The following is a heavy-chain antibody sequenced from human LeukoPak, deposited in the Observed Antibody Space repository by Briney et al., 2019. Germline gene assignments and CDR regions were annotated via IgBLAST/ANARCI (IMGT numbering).Heavy chain of an antibody. J-gene: IGHJ4*02. Sequence: ASVKVSCKASGYTFTGYYMHWVRQAPGQGLEWMGWINPNSGGTNYAQKFQGRVTMTRDTSISTAYMELSRLRSDDTAVYYCAKDTVWFGELLSYYFDYWGQGTLVTVSS. CDR3: AKDTVWFGELLSYYFDY. CDR2: INPNSGGT. V-gene: IGHV1-2*02. D-gene: IGHD3-10*01. CDR1: GYTFTGYY.